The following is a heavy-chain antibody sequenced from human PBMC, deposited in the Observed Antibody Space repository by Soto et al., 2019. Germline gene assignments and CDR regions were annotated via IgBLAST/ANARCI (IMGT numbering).Heavy chain of an antibody. J-gene: IGHJ4*02. Sequence: SETLSLTCAVYGGSFSGYYWSWIRQPPGKGLEWIGEINHSGSTNYNPSLKSRVTISVDTSKNQFSLKLSSVTAADTAVYYCARGNLEQQLVRPIDYWGQGTLVTVSS. CDR1: GGSFSGYY. D-gene: IGHD6-13*01. V-gene: IGHV4-34*01. CDR2: INHSGST. CDR3: ARGNLEQQLVRPIDY.